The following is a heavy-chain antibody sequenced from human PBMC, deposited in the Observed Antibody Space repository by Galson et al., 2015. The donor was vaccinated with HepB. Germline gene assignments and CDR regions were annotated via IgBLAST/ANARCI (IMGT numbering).Heavy chain of an antibody. CDR2: ISWDGGST. CDR3: AKDKRDSSGYSAYFDY. D-gene: IGHD3-22*01. Sequence: LRLSCAASGFTFDDYTMHWVRQAPGEGLEWVSLISWDGGSTYYADSVKGRFTISRDNSKNSLYLQMNSLRTEDTALYYCAKDKRDSSGYSAYFDYWGQGTLVTVSS. J-gene: IGHJ4*02. CDR1: GFTFDDYT. V-gene: IGHV3-43*01.